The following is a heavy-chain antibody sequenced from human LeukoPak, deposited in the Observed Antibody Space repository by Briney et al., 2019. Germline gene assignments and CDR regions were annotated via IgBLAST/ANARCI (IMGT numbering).Heavy chain of an antibody. V-gene: IGHV3-30*18. J-gene: IGHJ4*02. D-gene: IGHD2-2*01. CDR3: AKDRLVVVPAAMPKARGLFDY. CDR2: ISYDGSNK. CDR1: GFTFSSYG. Sequence: PGRSLRLSCAASGFTFSSYGMHWVRQAPGGGLEWVAVISYDGSNKYYADSVKGRFTISRDNSKNTLYLQMNSLRAEDTAVYYCAKDRLVVVPAAMPKARGLFDYWGQGTLVTVSS.